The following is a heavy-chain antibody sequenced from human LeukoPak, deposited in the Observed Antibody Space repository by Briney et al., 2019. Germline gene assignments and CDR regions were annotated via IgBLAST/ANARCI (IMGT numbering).Heavy chain of an antibody. V-gene: IGHV3-48*01. CDR2: ISGSSSTI. CDR3: ASDYPLYYYYMGV. Sequence: GGSLRLSCAASGFTFSSYSMNWVRQAPGKGLEWVSYISGSSSTIYYADSVKGRFTISRDNAKNSLYLQMNSLRAEDTAVYYCASDYPLYYYYMGVWGKGATVTVSS. CDR1: GFTFSSYS. J-gene: IGHJ6*03.